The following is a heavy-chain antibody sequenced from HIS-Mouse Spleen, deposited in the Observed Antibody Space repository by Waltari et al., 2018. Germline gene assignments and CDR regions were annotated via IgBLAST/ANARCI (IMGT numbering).Heavy chain of an antibody. CDR2: IYYSGST. Sequence: QLQLQESGPGLVKPSETLSLTCTVSGGSISSSSYYWGWIRQPPGKGLEWIGSIYYSGSTYYNPCLNSRVTISVDTAKNQFSLKLSSVTAADTAVYYCAREIPYSSSWYDWYFDLWGRGTLVTVSS. V-gene: IGHV4-39*07. CDR1: GGSISSSSYY. D-gene: IGHD6-13*01. CDR3: AREIPYSSSWYDWYFDL. J-gene: IGHJ2*01.